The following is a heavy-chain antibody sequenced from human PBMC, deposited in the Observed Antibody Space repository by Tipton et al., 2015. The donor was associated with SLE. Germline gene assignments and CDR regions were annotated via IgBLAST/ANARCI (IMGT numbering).Heavy chain of an antibody. V-gene: IGHV4-34*01. D-gene: IGHD4/OR15-4a*01. Sequence: TLSLTCAVYGGSFSGYYWSWLRQSPGKGLEWIGEINHSGSTNYNPSLKSRVTISVDRSNNQFSVNLSSVTAADTAVYYCARERIEEYGGKENWIDPWGQGTLVTVSS. CDR1: GGSFSGYY. J-gene: IGHJ5*02. CDR3: ARERIEEYGGKENWIDP. CDR2: INHSGST.